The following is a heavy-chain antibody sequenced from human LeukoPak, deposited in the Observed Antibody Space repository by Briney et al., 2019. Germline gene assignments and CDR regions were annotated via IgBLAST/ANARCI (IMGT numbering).Heavy chain of an antibody. CDR1: GFTFNSYW. CDR3: ASRGYLNY. V-gene: IGHV3-74*01. J-gene: IGHJ4*02. Sequence: PGGSLRLSCAASGFTFNSYWMNWVRQAPGKGLVWVSHMSSDGTITSYADSVKGRFTISRDNAKNTPYLQMNSLRAEDTGVYYCASRGYLNYWGQGTLVTVSS. CDR2: MSSDGTIT.